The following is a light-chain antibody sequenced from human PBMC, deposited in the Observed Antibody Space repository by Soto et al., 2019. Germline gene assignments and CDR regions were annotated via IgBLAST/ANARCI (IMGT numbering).Light chain of an antibody. CDR3: QQRSNWPPRVT. Sequence: ETVLTQSPATPSLSPGESATLSCRASQSVSTYLAWYQQKPGQAPRLLIYDASNRATGIPARFSGSGSGTDFTLTISSLEPEDFAVYYCQQRSNWPPRVTFGQGTRLEIK. CDR1: QSVSTY. J-gene: IGKJ5*01. CDR2: DAS. V-gene: IGKV3-11*01.